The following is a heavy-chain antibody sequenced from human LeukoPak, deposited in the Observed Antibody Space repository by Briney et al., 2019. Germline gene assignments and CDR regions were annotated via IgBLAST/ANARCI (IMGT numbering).Heavy chain of an antibody. D-gene: IGHD3-3*01. V-gene: IGHV3-23*01. J-gene: IGHJ4*02. Sequence: SGGSLRLSCAASGFTFNAMSWVRQAPGKGVEWVSGISDSGGSTYYADSVKGRFTISRDGPKKTLYLQMNSLRAEDTAVYYCAKSGLNRFDYWGQGILVTVSS. CDR2: ISDSGGST. CDR3: AKSGLNRFDY. CDR1: GFTFNA.